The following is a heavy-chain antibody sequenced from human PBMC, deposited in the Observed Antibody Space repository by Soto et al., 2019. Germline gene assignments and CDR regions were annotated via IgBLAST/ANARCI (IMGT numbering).Heavy chain of an antibody. Sequence: QVQLQESGPGLVKPSGTLSLTCAVSGGSISSSNWWSWVRQPPGKGLEWIGEIYHSGSTNYNPSLKSRVTISVDXXXXXXXXXXXXXXXXXXXXXXXXXRYDVQIDYWGQGTLVTVSS. CDR1: GGSISSSNW. V-gene: IGHV4-4*02. CDR3: XXRYDVQIDY. J-gene: IGHJ4*02. CDR2: IYHSGST. D-gene: IGHD5-12*01.